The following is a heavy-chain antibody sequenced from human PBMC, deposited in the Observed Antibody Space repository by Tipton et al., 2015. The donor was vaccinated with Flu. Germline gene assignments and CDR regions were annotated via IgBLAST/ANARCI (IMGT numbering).Heavy chain of an antibody. CDR2: IGGSGYNK. CDR3: ARVGTSSPAFDY. V-gene: IGHV3-48*03. CDR1: GFTFSSHE. D-gene: IGHD1-14*01. J-gene: IGHJ4*02. Sequence: SLRLSCAASGFTFSSHEMNWVRQAPGKGLEWVSFIGGSGYNKYYADSVKGRFTISRDNAKNSLYLQMNSLRAEDTGVYFCARVGTSSPAFDYWGQGTQVTVSS.